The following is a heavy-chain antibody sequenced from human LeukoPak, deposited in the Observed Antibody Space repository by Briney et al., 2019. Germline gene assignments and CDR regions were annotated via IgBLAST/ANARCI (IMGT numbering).Heavy chain of an antibody. CDR1: GFTVSDNY. D-gene: IGHD6-19*01. CDR3: AKDGYTEWLGLYYFDY. V-gene: IGHV3-53*01. Sequence: GVLRLSCAASGFTVSDNYMSWVRQAPGKGLECVSVIYSGDNTYYADSVKGRFTISRDNAKNSLYLQMNSLRAEDTALYYCAKDGYTEWLGLYYFDYWGQGTLVTVSS. J-gene: IGHJ4*02. CDR2: IYSGDNT.